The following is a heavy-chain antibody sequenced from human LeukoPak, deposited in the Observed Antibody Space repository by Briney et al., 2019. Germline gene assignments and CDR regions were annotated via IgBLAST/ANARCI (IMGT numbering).Heavy chain of an antibody. J-gene: IGHJ3*02. CDR2: INPNSGGT. V-gene: IGHV1-2*02. CDR3: ARGSDPKAFET. CDR1: GYTFTAYY. Sequence: VASVKGSCKASGYTFTAYYIHWVRQAPGQGLEWMGWINPNSGGTHYAQKFQGRVTITRDTSIRTAYTERSTLRYAATALYPSARGSDPKAFETWGQGTMVTVSS. D-gene: IGHD3-10*01.